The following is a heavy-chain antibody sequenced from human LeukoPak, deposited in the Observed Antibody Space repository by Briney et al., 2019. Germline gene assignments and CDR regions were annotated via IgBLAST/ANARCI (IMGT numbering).Heavy chain of an antibody. CDR1: GGSISSYY. Sequence: SETLSLTCTVSGGSISSYYWSWIRQPPGKGLEWIGYIYYSGSTNYNPSLKSRVTISVDTSKNQFSRKLSSVTAADTAVYYCARDIAVAGSLYNWFDPWGQGTLVTVSS. V-gene: IGHV4-59*01. J-gene: IGHJ5*02. CDR3: ARDIAVAGSLYNWFDP. D-gene: IGHD6-19*01. CDR2: IYYSGST.